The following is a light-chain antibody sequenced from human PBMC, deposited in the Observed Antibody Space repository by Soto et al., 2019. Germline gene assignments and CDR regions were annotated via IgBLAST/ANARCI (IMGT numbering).Light chain of an antibody. Sequence: EIVLTQSPATLSLSPGERATLSCRASQSVSSYLAWYQQKPGQAPRLLIYDASSRATGIPARFSGSGSGTDFTLTISSLEPEDFAVYYCQQRSNWPITFGQGPRLEIK. CDR3: QQRSNWPIT. V-gene: IGKV3-11*01. CDR2: DAS. J-gene: IGKJ5*01. CDR1: QSVSSY.